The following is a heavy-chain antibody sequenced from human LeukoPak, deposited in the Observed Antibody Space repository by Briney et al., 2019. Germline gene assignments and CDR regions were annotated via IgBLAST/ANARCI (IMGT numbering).Heavy chain of an antibody. CDR1: GFIASSNY. Sequence: GGSLRLSCVVSGFIASSNYMSWVRQAPGKGLEWISLIYSGGSTYYADSVMGRFTISRDSSKTTLFLQMNSLRAQDTAVYYCATGGRSGVALEQWGQGTLVTVSS. CDR2: IYSGGST. CDR3: ATGGRSGVALEQ. D-gene: IGHD3-3*01. V-gene: IGHV3-53*01. J-gene: IGHJ4*02.